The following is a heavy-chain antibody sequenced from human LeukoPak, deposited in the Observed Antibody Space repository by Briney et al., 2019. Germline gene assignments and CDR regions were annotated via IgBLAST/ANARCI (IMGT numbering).Heavy chain of an antibody. J-gene: IGHJ4*02. V-gene: IGHV3-53*05. CDR2: VYSGGST. D-gene: IGHD3-3*01. Sequence: GGSPRLSCAASGFTLYSNYMSWVRQAPGEGLGWVSVVYSGGSTYYADSVKGRFTISRDNSKHTLYLQMNSLRAEDPPVYYCARVALSGSYYMDYWGQETLVTVSS. CDR1: GFTLYSNY. CDR3: ARVALSGSYYMDY.